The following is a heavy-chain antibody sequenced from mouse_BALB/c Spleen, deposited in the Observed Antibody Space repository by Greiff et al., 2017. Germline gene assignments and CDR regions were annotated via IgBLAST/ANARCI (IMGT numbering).Heavy chain of an antibody. J-gene: IGHJ4*01. V-gene: IGHV3-8*02. D-gene: IGHD2-1*01. Sequence: VQLQQSGPSLVKPSQTLSLTCSVTGDSITSGYWNWIRKFPGNKLEYMGYISYSGSTYYNPSLKSRISITRDTSKNQYYLQLNSVTTEETATYYCARGGYYGNPYAMDYWGQGTSVTVSS. CDR1: GDSITSGY. CDR2: ISYSGST. CDR3: ARGGYYGNPYAMDY.